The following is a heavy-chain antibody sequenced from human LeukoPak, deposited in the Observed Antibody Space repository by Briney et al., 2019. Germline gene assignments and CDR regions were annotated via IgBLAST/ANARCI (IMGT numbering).Heavy chain of an antibody. D-gene: IGHD3-22*01. CDR1: GFTFSSYW. J-gene: IGHJ4*02. CDR2: IKEDGSEK. V-gene: IGHV3-7*01. Sequence: GGSLRLSCAASGFTFSSYWMSWVRQAPGKGLEWVANIKEDGSEKHYVDSVKGRFTISRDNAKNSLYLQMNSLRAEDTAVYYCARVLAYYYDSSGYHGGKWYFDYWGQGTLVTVSS. CDR3: ARVLAYYYDSSGYHGGKWYFDY.